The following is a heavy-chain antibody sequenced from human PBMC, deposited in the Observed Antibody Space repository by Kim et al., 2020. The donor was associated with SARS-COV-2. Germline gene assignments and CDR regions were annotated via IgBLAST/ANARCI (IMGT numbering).Heavy chain of an antibody. J-gene: IGHJ4*02. V-gene: IGHV5-51*01. CDR2: IYPGDSDT. D-gene: IGHD3-10*01. CDR3: AIQPPVFYYGSGSTDY. Sequence: GESPKISCKGSGYSFTSYWIGWVRQMPGKGLEWMGIIYPGDSDTRYSPSFQGQVTISADKSISTAYLQWSSLKASDTAMYYCAIQPPVFYYGSGSTDYWGQGTLVTVSS. CDR1: GYSFTSYW.